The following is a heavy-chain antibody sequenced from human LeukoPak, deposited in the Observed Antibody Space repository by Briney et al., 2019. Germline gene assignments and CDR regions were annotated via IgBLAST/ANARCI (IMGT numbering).Heavy chain of an antibody. V-gene: IGHV4-34*01. D-gene: IGHD4-17*01. CDR3: ARDTNDYGDLYYFDY. CDR1: GGSFSGYY. Sequence: SETLSLTCAVYGGSFSGYYWSWIRQPPGKGLEWIGEINHSGSTNYNPSLKSRVTISVDTSKNQFSLKLSSVTAADAAVYYCARDTNDYGDLYYFDYWGQGTLVTVSS. J-gene: IGHJ4*02. CDR2: INHSGST.